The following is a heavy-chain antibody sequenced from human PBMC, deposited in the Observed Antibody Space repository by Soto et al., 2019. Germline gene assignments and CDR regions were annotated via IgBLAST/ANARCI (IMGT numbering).Heavy chain of an antibody. CDR2: IDKVGTDS. CDR3: PRGWFGPDV. V-gene: IGHV3-74*01. D-gene: IGHD3-10*01. J-gene: IGHJ6*03. Sequence: EVQLVESGGGLVQPGGSLRLSCAASEFTFSGRSVHWVRQAPGKGLVWVSGIDKVGTDSTYADSVKGRFTSSRDNAKKTVYLQINSRSVEDTAVYYCPRGWFGPDVWGKGTTVTVSS. CDR1: EFTFSGRS.